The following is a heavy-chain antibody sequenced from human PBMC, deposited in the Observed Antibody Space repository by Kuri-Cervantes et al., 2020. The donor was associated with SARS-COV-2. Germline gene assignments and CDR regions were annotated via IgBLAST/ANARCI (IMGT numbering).Heavy chain of an antibody. CDR2: ISSSSSYI. Sequence: GESLKISCAASGFTSDDYAMHWVRQAPGKGLEWVSSISSSSSYIYYADSVKGRFTISRDNAKNSLYLQMNSLRAEDTAVYYCARADDYGDPWVGSDWGQGTLVTVSS. J-gene: IGHJ4*02. CDR3: ARADDYGDPWVGSD. V-gene: IGHV3-21*01. D-gene: IGHD4-17*01. CDR1: GFTSDDYA.